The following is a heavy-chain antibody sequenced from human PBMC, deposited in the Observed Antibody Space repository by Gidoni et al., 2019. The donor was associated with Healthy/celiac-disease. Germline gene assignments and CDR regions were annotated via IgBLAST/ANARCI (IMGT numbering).Heavy chain of an antibody. D-gene: IGHD5-18*01. CDR2: IFSNDAK. Sequence: QVTLKESGPVLVKPTETLTLTCTVSGFSLSNARMGVRWIRQPPGKALEWLAHIFSNDAKSYSTSLKSRLTISKDTSKSQVVLTMTNMDPVDTATYYCARTYSYGYIDPWGQGTLVTVSS. J-gene: IGHJ5*02. V-gene: IGHV2-26*01. CDR1: GFSLSNARMG. CDR3: ARTYSYGYIDP.